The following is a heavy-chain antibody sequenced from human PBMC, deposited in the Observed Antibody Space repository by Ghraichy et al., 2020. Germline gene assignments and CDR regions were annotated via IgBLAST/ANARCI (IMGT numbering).Heavy chain of an antibody. CDR1: GDSISSRYYC. V-gene: IGHV4-39*01. CDR3: ARQSTVTARRSPGRFDY. J-gene: IGHJ4*02. D-gene: IGHD4-17*01. Sequence: ESLNISCTVSGDSISSRYYCWGWIRQSPGRGLEWIGCIYYYGSPYYNPSLRSRATMSVDTSNNQVSLRVTSVTAADTGVYYCARQSTVTARRSPGRFDYWGQGTLVTASS. CDR2: IYYYGSP.